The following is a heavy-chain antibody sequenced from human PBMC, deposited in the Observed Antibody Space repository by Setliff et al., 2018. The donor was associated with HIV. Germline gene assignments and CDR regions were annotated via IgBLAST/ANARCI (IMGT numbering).Heavy chain of an antibody. CDR2: LWYDGGKK. J-gene: IGHJ3*01. D-gene: IGHD2-21*01. CDR1: GFTFSVYG. CDR3: ARGQFRLRPDSLDL. V-gene: IGHV3-33*01. Sequence: GGSLRLSCGGSGFTFSVYGMHWVRQAPGKGLEWVAVLWYDGGKKYYADSVKGRFTISRDDSKNTLYLQMNSLRAEDTAVYYCARGQFRLRPDSLDLWGQGTLVTVSS.